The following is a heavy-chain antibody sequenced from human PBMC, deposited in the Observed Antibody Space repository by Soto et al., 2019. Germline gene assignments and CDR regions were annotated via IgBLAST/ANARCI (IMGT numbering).Heavy chain of an antibody. CDR2: IYPGDSDT. V-gene: IGHV5-51*01. CDR1: GYSFTIYW. CDR3: ASTYYYDSSGYYNFDY. D-gene: IGHD3-22*01. Sequence: PGESLKISCKGSGYSFTIYWIGWVRQMPGKGLEWMGIIYPGDSDTRYSPSFQGQVTISADKSISTAYLQWSSLKASDTAMYYCASTYYYDSSGYYNFDYWGQGTLVTVSS. J-gene: IGHJ4*02.